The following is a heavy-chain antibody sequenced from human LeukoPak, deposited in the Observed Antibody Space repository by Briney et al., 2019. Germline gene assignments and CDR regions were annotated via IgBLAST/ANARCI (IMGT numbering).Heavy chain of an antibody. CDR1: GGSFSGYY. D-gene: IGHD6-19*01. J-gene: IGHJ4*02. CDR2: TNHSGST. V-gene: IGHV4-34*01. Sequence: SETLSLTCAVYGGSFSGYYWSWIRQPPGKGLEWIGETNHSGSTNYNPSLKSRVTISVDTSKNQFSLKLSSVTAADTAVYYCARGSVAGTRYWGQGTLVTVSS. CDR3: ARGSVAGTRY.